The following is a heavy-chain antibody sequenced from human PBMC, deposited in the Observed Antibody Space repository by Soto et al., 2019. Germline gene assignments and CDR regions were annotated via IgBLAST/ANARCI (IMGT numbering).Heavy chain of an antibody. CDR3: ARDGGCISTSCYFDY. J-gene: IGHJ4*02. Sequence: SLKVCCKASGGTFSSYAISWVRQAPGQGLEWMGGIIPIFGTANYAQKFQGRVTITADESTSTAYMELSSLRSEDTAVYYCARDGGCISTSCYFDYWGQGTLVTVSS. D-gene: IGHD2-2*01. CDR2: IIPIFGTA. V-gene: IGHV1-69*13. CDR1: GGTFSSYA.